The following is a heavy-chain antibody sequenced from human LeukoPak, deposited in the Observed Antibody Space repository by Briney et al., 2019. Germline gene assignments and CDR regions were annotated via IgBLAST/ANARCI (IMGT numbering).Heavy chain of an antibody. Sequence: SETLSLTCAVYGGSFSGYYWSWIRQPPGKGLEWIGYIYYSGSTNYNPSLKSRVTISVDTSKNQFSLKLSSVTAADTAVYYCANSLGRNGFDPWGQGTLVTVSS. V-gene: IGHV4-59*01. J-gene: IGHJ5*02. D-gene: IGHD1-26*01. CDR1: GGSFSGYY. CDR2: IYYSGST. CDR3: ANSLGRNGFDP.